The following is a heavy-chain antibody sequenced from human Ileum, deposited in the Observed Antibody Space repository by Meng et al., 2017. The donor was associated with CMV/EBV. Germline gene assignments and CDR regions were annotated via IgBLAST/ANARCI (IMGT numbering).Heavy chain of an antibody. D-gene: IGHD3-16*01. CDR1: GYPFTAYT. J-gene: IGHJ4*02. Sequence: KVSCKTSGYPFTAYTIHWARQATGQGLEWMGRINTNSGDTYYAQKFQGRVTMTRDTSINTAYMELSGLKSDDTAIYYCARDYWGSDYWGQGTLVTVSS. V-gene: IGHV1-2*06. CDR3: ARDYWGSDY. CDR2: INTNSGDT.